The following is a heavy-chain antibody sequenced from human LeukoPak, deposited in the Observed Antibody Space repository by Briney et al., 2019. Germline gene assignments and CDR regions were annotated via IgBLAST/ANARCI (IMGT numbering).Heavy chain of an antibody. V-gene: IGHV3-15*01. CDR2: IKSKTDGGTT. J-gene: IGHJ4*02. D-gene: IGHD3-22*01. CDR3: TTAPPNYYDSSGYYEGYGY. Sequence: MPGRSLRLSCAASGFTFSNAWMSWVRQAPGKGLEWVGRIKSKTDGGTTDYAAPVKGRFTISRDDSKNTLYLQMNSLKTEDTAVYYCTTAPPNYYDSSGYYEGYGYWGQGTLVTVSS. CDR1: GFTFSNAW.